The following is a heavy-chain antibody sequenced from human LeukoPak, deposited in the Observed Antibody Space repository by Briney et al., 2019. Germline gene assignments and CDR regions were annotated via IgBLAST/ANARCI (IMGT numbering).Heavy chain of an antibody. D-gene: IGHD3-22*01. CDR3: ARDRRDSSGYIWDDY. Sequence: SVKVSCKASGGTFSSYAISWVRQAPGQGLEWMGGIIPIFGTANYAQKFQGRVTITADESTSTAYMELSSLRSEDTAAYYCARDRRDSSGYIWDDYWGQGTLVTVSS. V-gene: IGHV1-69*13. J-gene: IGHJ4*02. CDR2: IIPIFGTA. CDR1: GGTFSSYA.